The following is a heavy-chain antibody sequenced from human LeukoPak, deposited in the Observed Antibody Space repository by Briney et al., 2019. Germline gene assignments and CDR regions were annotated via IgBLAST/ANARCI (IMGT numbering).Heavy chain of an antibody. D-gene: IGHD3-3*01. J-gene: IGHJ4*02. Sequence: GGSLRLSCAASGFTFSSYWVSWVRQAPGKGLEWVANIKQDGSEKYYVDSVKGRFTISRDNAKNSLYLQMNSLRAEDTAVYYCARDAYYDFWSGYYLGLYYFDYWGQGTLVTVSS. CDR1: GFTFSSYW. CDR2: IKQDGSEK. V-gene: IGHV3-7*01. CDR3: ARDAYYDFWSGYYLGLYYFDY.